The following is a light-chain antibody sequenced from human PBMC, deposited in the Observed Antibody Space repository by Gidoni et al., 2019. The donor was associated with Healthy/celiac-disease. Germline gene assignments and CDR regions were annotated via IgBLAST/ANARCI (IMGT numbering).Light chain of an antibody. J-gene: IGKJ1*01. CDR2: LGS. Sequence: DIVMTQSPLSLPVTPGEPASISCRSSQSLLHSNGYNYLDWDLQKPGQSPQLLIYLGSNRASGVPDMFSGRGSGTDFTLKISRGEAEAVGFYYCMQALQTPGTFGQGTKVEIK. CDR3: MQALQTPGT. CDR1: QSLLHSNGYNY. V-gene: IGKV2-28*01.